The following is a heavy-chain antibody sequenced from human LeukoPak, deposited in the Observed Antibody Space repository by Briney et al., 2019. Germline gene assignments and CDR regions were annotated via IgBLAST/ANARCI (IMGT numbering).Heavy chain of an antibody. CDR3: VTSLGGNDN. J-gene: IGHJ4*02. CDR1: GFTFSTYS. Sequence: GGSLRLSCAASGFTFSTYSMNWVRQAPGKGLEWVSYISSSSRTKYYADSVKGRFTISRDNAKNSLYLQMNSLRDEDTAVYYCVTSLGGNDNWGQGTVVTVSS. D-gene: IGHD1-20*01. V-gene: IGHV3-48*02. CDR2: ISSSSRTK.